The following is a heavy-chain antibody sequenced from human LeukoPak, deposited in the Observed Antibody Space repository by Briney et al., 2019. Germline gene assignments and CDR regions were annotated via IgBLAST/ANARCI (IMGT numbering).Heavy chain of an antibody. CDR2: ISGGGSST. CDR1: GFTFDHYA. J-gene: IGHJ5*02. D-gene: IGHD3-10*01. CDR3: AKEISASGTIGNWFDP. Sequence: GGSLRLSCAGSGFTFDHYAMHWVRQAPGQGLEWVSLISGGGSSTYYADSVKGRFTISRDNSKNSLYLQMNSLRIEDTALYYCAKEISASGTIGNWFDPWGQGTLVTVFS. V-gene: IGHV3-43*02.